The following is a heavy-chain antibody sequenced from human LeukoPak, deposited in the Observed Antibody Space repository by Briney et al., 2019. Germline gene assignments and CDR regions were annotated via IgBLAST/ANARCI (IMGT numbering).Heavy chain of an antibody. D-gene: IGHD3-22*01. Sequence: LAGGSLRLSCAASGFTVSSNYMSWVRQAPGKGLEWVSIMYSGGSTYYAYSVKGRFTISRDNSKNTLYLQMNSLRPEDTAVYYCARAVVYRGYYDSSGYYRYFDYWGQGTLVTVSS. CDR2: MYSGGST. CDR3: ARAVVYRGYYDSSGYYRYFDY. V-gene: IGHV3-66*02. CDR1: GFTVSSNY. J-gene: IGHJ4*02.